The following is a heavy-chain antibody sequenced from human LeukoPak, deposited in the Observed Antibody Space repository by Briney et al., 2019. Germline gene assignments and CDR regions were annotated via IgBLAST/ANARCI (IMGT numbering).Heavy chain of an antibody. J-gene: IGHJ6*02. CDR3: ARQRQYYYYGMDV. CDR1: GGSISSYY. Sequence: PSETLSLTCTVSGGSISSYYWSWIRQPPGKGLEWIGYIYYSGSTNYNPSLKSRVTISVDTSKNQFSLKLSSVTAADTAVYYCARQRQYYYYGMDVWGQGTTVTVSS. D-gene: IGHD6-25*01. V-gene: IGHV4-59*08. CDR2: IYYSGST.